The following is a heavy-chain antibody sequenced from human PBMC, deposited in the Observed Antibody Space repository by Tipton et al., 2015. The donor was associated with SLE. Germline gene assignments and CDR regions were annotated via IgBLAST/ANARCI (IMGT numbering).Heavy chain of an antibody. CDR1: GGSFSGYY. J-gene: IGHJ3*02. CDR3: ARGVWFGELRGRAFDI. V-gene: IGHV4-34*01. CDR2: IYHSGST. Sequence: TLSLTCAVYGGSFSGYYWSWIRQPPGKGLEWIGEIYHSGSTYYNPSLKSRVTISVDTSKNQFSLKLSSVTAADTAVYYCARGVWFGELRGRAFDIWGQGTMVTVSS. D-gene: IGHD3-10*01.